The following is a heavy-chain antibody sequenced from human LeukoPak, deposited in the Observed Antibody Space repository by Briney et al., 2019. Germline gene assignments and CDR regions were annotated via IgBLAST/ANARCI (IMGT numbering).Heavy chain of an antibody. D-gene: IGHD5-24*01. CDR1: GGSFSGYY. CDR3: ARSRWLQFGRALDY. J-gene: IGHJ4*02. V-gene: IGHV4-34*01. CDR2: INHSGST. Sequence: SETLSLTCAVYGGSFSGYYWSWIRQPPGEGLEWIGEINHSGSTNYNPSLKSRVTISVDTSKNQFSLKLSSVTAADTAVYYCARSRWLQFGRALDYWGQGTLVTVSS.